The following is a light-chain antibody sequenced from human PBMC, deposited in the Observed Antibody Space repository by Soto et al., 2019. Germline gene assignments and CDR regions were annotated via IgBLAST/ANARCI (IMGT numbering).Light chain of an antibody. Sequence: DIQMTQSPSTLSASVGDRVTITCRASQSISSWLAWYQQKPGKAPKLLIYKASSLERGVPARFSGSGSGTEFTATISRLQPDDFPTYYRQQSFTYPRTFGHGTQVEI. CDR1: QSISSW. CDR2: KAS. V-gene: IGKV1-5*03. CDR3: QQSFTYPRT. J-gene: IGKJ1*01.